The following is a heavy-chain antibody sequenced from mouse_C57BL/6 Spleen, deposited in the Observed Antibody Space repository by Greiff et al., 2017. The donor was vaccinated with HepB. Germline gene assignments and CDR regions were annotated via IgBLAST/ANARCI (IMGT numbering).Heavy chain of an antibody. V-gene: IGHV5-6*02. D-gene: IGHD1-1*01. Sequence: EVKLVESGGDLVKPGGSLKLSCAASGFTFSSYGMSWVRQTPDKRLEWVATISSGGSYTYYPDSVKGRFTISRDNAKNTLYLQMSSLKSEDTAMYYCARPSITTVVAHGYFDVWGTGTTVTVSS. CDR1: GFTFSSYG. CDR3: ARPSITTVVAHGYFDV. CDR2: ISSGGSYT. J-gene: IGHJ1*03.